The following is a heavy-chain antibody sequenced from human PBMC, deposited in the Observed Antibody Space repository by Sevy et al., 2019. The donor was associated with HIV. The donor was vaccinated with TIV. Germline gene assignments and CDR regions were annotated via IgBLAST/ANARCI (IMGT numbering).Heavy chain of an antibody. CDR2: HSGIGSST. V-gene: IGHV3-23*01. J-gene: IGHJ3*01. CDR3: AKALNPALESMIEVIFRSLKGFDV. D-gene: IGHD3-22*01. Sequence: GGSLRLSCAASGFTFNTHAMNWVRRAPGKGLEWVSDHSGIGSSTDYADSVKGRFTISRDNSKNTLYLQMNSLRADDTAVYYCAKALNPALESMIEVIFRSLKGFDVWGQGTMVTVSS. CDR1: GFTFNTHA.